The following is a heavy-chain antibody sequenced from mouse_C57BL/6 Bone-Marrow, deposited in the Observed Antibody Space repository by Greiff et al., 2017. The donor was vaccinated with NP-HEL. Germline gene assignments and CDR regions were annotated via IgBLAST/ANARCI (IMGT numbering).Heavy chain of an antibody. D-gene: IGHD1-1*02. V-gene: IGHV1-19*01. Sequence: VHVKQSGPVLVKPGASVKMSCKASGYTFTDYYMNWVKQSHGKSLEWIGVINPYNGGTSYNQKFKGKATLTVDKSSSTAYMELNSLTSEDSAVYYCARWGSYGFAYWGQGTLVTVSA. J-gene: IGHJ3*01. CDR1: GYTFTDYY. CDR3: ARWGSYGFAY. CDR2: INPYNGGT.